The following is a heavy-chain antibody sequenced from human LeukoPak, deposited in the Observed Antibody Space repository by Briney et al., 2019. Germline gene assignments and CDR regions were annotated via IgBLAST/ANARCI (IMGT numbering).Heavy chain of an antibody. J-gene: IGHJ4*02. CDR3: ARVSEELVIDH. CDR1: GYTFVGYY. Sequence: ASVKVSCQASGYTFVGYYMHWVRQAPGQGLEWMGWINPNSGGTNYAQKFQGRVTMTRDTSISTAYMKLSSLRSDDTAVYYCARVSEELVIDHWGQGTLVTVSS. V-gene: IGHV1-2*02. D-gene: IGHD2-8*02. CDR2: INPNSGGT.